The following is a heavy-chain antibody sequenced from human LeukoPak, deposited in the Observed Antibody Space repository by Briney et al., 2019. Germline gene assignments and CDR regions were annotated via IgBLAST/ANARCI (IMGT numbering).Heavy chain of an antibody. D-gene: IGHD3-10*01. J-gene: IGHJ1*01. Sequence: PSETLSLTCAVYGGSFSGYYWSWIRQPPGKGLEWIGEINHSGSTNYNPSLKSRVTISVDTSKNQFSLKPSSVTAADTAVYYCARGSGLLWFGEPYFQHWGQGTLVTVSS. CDR1: GGSFSGYY. CDR3: ARGSGLLWFGEPYFQH. V-gene: IGHV4-34*01. CDR2: INHSGST.